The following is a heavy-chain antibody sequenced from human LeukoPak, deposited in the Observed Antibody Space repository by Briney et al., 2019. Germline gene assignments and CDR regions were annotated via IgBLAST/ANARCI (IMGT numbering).Heavy chain of an antibody. J-gene: IGHJ4*02. V-gene: IGHV1-2*06. CDR3: ARVGGRTTWGPTMSDSSGYYYNY. CDR2: INANSGGT. D-gene: IGHD3-22*01. Sequence: ASVKVSCKASGYTFTGYYMHWVRQAPGQGLEWMGRINANSGGTNYAQKFQGRVTMTRDTSISTAYMELSRLRSDDTAVYYCARVGGRTTWGPTMSDSSGYYYNYWGQGTLVTVSS. CDR1: GYTFTGYY.